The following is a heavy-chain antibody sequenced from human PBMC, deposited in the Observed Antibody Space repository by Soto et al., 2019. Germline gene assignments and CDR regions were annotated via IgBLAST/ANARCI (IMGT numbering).Heavy chain of an antibody. CDR2: IFPGDSDT. D-gene: IGHD3-10*01. J-gene: IGHJ4*02. V-gene: IGHV5-51*01. CDR1: GYSFTSYW. CDR3: ARHEGYYGSPAAGLFDY. Sequence: PGESLKISCKTSGYSFTSYWIAWVRQMPGKGLEWMGIIFPGDSDTMYSPSFQGQVTISADKSISTAYLQWSSLKASDTAMYYCARHEGYYGSPAAGLFDYWGQGTLVTISS.